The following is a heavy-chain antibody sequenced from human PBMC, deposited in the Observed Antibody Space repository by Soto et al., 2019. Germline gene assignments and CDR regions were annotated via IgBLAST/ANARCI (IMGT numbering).Heavy chain of an antibody. CDR2: IFPDGTT. J-gene: IGHJ3*02. Sequence: AASGFTVSNNYMSWVRQAPGKGLEWVSIIFPDGTTKYADSVKGRFTFSRDTSKNILYLQMNSLRAEDTALYYCARDLLRVYGTIWGQGTMVTVS. D-gene: IGHD1-1*01. CDR3: ARDLLRVYGTI. CDR1: GFTVSNNY. V-gene: IGHV3-53*01.